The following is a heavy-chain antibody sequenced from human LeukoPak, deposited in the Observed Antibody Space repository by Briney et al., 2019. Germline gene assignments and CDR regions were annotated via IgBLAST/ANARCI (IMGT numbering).Heavy chain of an antibody. D-gene: IGHD3-10*01. CDR1: GGSFSGYY. V-gene: IGHV4-34*01. CDR3: ARDKGQYGSGTRGFTWFDP. Sequence: PSETLSLTCAVYGGSFSGYYWSWIRQSPGKGLEWIGEINHSGSASYNPSLKSRVIVSSDMSKNQFSLMLNSVTAADTAVYYCARDKGQYGSGTRGFTWFDPWGQGTLVTVSS. CDR2: INHSGSA. J-gene: IGHJ5*02.